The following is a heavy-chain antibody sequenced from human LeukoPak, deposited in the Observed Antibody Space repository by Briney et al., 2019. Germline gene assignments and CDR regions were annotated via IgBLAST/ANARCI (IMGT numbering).Heavy chain of an antibody. CDR1: GGSISSGGYY. CDR3: ARDAYPRYALYYMDV. CDR2: IYTSGST. Sequence: PSETLSLTCTVSGGSISSGGYYWSWIRQPAGKGLEWIGRIYTSGSTNYNPSLKSRVTISVDTSKNQFSLKLSSVTAADTAVYYCARDAYPRYALYYMDVWGKGTTVTVSS. D-gene: IGHD3-16*01. V-gene: IGHV4-61*02. J-gene: IGHJ6*03.